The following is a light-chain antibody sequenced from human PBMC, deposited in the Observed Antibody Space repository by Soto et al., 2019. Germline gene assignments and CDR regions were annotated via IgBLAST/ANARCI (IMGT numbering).Light chain of an antibody. J-gene: IGKJ5*01. Sequence: ETVMTQSPATLSVSPGERATLSCRASQSVSSKLAWYQQKPGQAPRLLMYGASNRATDIPARFSGSGSGTDFTLTIRSLEPEDFAVYYCQQRSNWPSTFGQGTRLEIK. CDR3: QQRSNWPST. V-gene: IGKV3-11*01. CDR2: GAS. CDR1: QSVSSK.